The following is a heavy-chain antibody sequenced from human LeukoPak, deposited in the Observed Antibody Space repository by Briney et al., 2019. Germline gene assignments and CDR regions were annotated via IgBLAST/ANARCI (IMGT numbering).Heavy chain of an antibody. J-gene: IGHJ4*02. CDR2: IYHSGST. Sequence: PSQTLSLTCAVSGGSISSGGYSWSWIRQPPGKGLEWIGYIYHSGSTYYNPSLKSRVTISVDRSKNQFSLKLSSVTAADTAVYYCARGNYYDSSGYYDYWGQGTLVTVSP. D-gene: IGHD3-22*01. CDR3: ARGNYYDSSGYYDY. V-gene: IGHV4-30-2*01. CDR1: GGSISSGGYS.